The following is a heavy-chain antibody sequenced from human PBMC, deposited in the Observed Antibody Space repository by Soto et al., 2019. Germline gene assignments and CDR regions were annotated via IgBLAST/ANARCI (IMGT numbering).Heavy chain of an antibody. CDR3: TTAIYNTPPG. V-gene: IGHV3-15*01. J-gene: IGHJ4*02. CDR2: TDGGTT. Sequence: TDGGTTDYAAPVKGRFTISRDDSKNTLYLQMNSLKTEDTAVYYCTTAIYNTPPGWGQGTLVTVSS. D-gene: IGHD1-1*01.